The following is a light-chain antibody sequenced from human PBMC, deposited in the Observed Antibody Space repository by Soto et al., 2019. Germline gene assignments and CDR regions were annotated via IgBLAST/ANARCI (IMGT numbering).Light chain of an antibody. Sequence: DIQVTQSPSSLSASVGDRVTITCRASQSISNYLNWYQHKPGKAPKLLIYDASSLHSGVPSRFSGSGSGTDFTLTISSLQPEDFAAYYCQQSDSTPRTFGPGTKVDIK. CDR1: QSISNY. V-gene: IGKV1-39*01. CDR3: QQSDSTPRT. CDR2: DAS. J-gene: IGKJ1*01.